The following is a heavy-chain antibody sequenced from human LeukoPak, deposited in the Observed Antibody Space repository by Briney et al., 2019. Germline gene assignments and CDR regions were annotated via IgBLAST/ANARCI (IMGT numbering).Heavy chain of an antibody. J-gene: IGHJ5*02. CDR3: AREVGYCSSISCPNWFGP. CDR1: GVALCSGGYS. V-gene: IGHV4-30-2*01. D-gene: IGHD2-2*01. Sequence: SLETLSLTCAVSGVALCSGGYSWSWFRQPPGKGLEWFGYIYHGGSPYYNPSLKSRVTISVDRSSNQFSLKLSSVTAADTAVYYCAREVGYCSSISCPNWFGPWGQGTLVTVSS. CDR2: IYHGGSP.